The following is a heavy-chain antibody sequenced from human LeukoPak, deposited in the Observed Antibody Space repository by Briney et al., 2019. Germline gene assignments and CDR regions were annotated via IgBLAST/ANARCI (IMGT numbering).Heavy chain of an antibody. Sequence: SETLSLTCTVSGVSISSTTYYWGWIRQSPGRGLEWIGSIFYRGSSYYNPSLKSRATMPVDTTANQLSLKLSSVSAADTAVYYCARVESQADYWGQGTLVTVSS. CDR2: IFYRGSS. CDR1: GVSISSTTYY. J-gene: IGHJ4*02. CDR3: ARVESQADY. V-gene: IGHV4-39*07.